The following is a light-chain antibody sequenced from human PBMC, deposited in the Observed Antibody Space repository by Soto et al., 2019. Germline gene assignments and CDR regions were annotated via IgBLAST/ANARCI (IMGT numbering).Light chain of an antibody. J-gene: IGKJ3*01. V-gene: IGKV1-39*01. Sequence: DIQMTQSPSSLSASVGDRVTITCRASQSISSYLNWYQQKPGKAPKLLIYAPSSLQSGVPSRFSGSGSGTYVTLTISSLQPEDFATYYCQHSDSTPRTFVPGTKVDIK. CDR3: QHSDSTPRT. CDR2: APS. CDR1: QSISSY.